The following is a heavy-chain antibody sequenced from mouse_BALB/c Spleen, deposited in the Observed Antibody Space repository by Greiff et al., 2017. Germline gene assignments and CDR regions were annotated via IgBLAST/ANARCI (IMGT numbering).Heavy chain of an antibody. CDR1: GYSITSDYA. V-gene: IGHV3-2*02. J-gene: IGHJ3*01. CDR3: ARCYYGSSPFAY. CDR2: ISYSGST. Sequence: EVQLQESGPGLVKPSQSLSLTCTVTGYSITSDYAWNWIRQFPGNKLEWMGYISYSGSTSYNPSLKSRISITRDTSKNQFFLQLNSVTTEDTATYYCARCYYGSSPFAYWGQGTLVTVSA. D-gene: IGHD1-1*01.